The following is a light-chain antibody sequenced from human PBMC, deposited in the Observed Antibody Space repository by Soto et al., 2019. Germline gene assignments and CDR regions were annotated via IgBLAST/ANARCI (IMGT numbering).Light chain of an antibody. Sequence: EIVFTQSPGTLSLSPGERATLSCKTSQSRGSNFLAWYQHKPGQAPRLLIHGASSRATGIPDRFSGSESGTDFTLTISRLEPEDFGVYYCQQYGSSRTFGQGTKVDIK. CDR2: GAS. V-gene: IGKV3-20*01. CDR3: QQYGSSRT. J-gene: IGKJ1*01. CDR1: QSRGSNF.